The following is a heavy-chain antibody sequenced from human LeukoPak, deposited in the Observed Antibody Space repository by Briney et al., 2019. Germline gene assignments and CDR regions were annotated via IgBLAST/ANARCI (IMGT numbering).Heavy chain of an antibody. CDR3: TRVGRPIYDY. Sequence: GGSLRLSCAVSGFTFSNYWMHWVREAPGKGLVWVARINSDGSSTNYADSVKGRFTISRDNTKNTLYLQMDSLSAEDTAVYFCTRVGRPIYDYWGQGTLVTVSS. J-gene: IGHJ4*02. CDR2: INSDGSST. CDR1: GFTFSNYW. D-gene: IGHD3-10*01. V-gene: IGHV3-74*01.